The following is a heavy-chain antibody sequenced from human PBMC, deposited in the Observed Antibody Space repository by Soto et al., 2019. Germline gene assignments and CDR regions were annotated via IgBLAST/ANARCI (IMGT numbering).Heavy chain of an antibody. CDR1: GYSISSGYY. V-gene: IGHV4-38-2*02. D-gene: IGHD3-10*01. CDR3: ARVPTSPGGAFDI. CDR2: IYHSGST. Sequence: SETLSLTCTVSGYSISSGYYWGWIRQPPGKGLEWIGSIYHSGSTYYNPSLKSRVTISVDTSKNQFSLKLSSVTAADTAVYYCARVPTSPGGAFDIWGQGTVVTVSS. J-gene: IGHJ3*02.